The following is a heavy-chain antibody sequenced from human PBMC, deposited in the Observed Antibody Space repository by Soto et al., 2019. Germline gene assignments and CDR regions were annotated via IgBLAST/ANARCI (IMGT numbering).Heavy chain of an antibody. D-gene: IGHD3-22*01. CDR1: GGSVSSGSYY. Sequence: PSETLSLTCTVSGGSVSSGSYYWSWIRQPPGKGLEWIGYIYYSGSTNYNPSLKSRVTISVDTSKNQFSLKLSSVTAADTALYYCARAPTLLSYYDSSGYYSGWFDPWGQGTLVTVSS. CDR2: IYYSGST. J-gene: IGHJ5*02. CDR3: ARAPTLLSYYDSSGYYSGWFDP. V-gene: IGHV4-61*01.